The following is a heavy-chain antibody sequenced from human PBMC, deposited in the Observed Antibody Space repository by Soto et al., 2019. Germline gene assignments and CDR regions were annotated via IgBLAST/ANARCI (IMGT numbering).Heavy chain of an antibody. CDR1: GYTFSSYG. V-gene: IGHV1-18*01. Sequence: QIQLVQSATEVKKPGASVKVSCKTSGYTFSSYGVSWVRQAPGQGLGWMGWISAYNDNTNYAQKFQGRVTLTTDTTTRTAYMELRSLRSDDTAIYYCAREGYYYGSGTYAPPRYYGMDVWGQGTTVIVSS. D-gene: IGHD3-10*01. J-gene: IGHJ6*02. CDR3: AREGYYYGSGTYAPPRYYGMDV. CDR2: ISAYNDNT.